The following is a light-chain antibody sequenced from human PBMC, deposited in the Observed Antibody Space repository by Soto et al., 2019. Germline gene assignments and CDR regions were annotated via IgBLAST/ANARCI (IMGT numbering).Light chain of an antibody. CDR2: DVS. V-gene: IGLV2-11*01. CDR3: CSYAGSYTLV. J-gene: IGLJ2*01. Sequence: QSALTQPRSVSGSPGQSVTISCTGTSSDVGGYNYASWYQQHPGKAPKVMIYDVSKRPSGVPDRFSGSKSDNTASLTISGLQAEDEADYYCCSYAGSYTLVFGGGTKVTVL. CDR1: SSDVGGYNY.